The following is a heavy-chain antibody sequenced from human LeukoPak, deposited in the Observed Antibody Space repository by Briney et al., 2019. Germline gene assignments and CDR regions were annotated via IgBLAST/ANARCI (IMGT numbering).Heavy chain of an antibody. CDR2: IIPIFGTP. Sequence: SVKVSCKASGYTFTGYYTHWVRQAPGQGLEWMGGIIPIFGTPNYAQKFQGRVTITTDESTSTAYMELSSLRSEDTAVYYCARIMVDDYGDNGLSWGQGTLVTVSS. CDR1: GYTFTGYY. D-gene: IGHD4-17*01. CDR3: ARIMVDDYGDNGLS. J-gene: IGHJ5*02. V-gene: IGHV1-69*05.